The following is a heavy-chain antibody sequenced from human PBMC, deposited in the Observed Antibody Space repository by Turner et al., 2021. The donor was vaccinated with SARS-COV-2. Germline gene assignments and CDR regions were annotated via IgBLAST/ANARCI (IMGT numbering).Heavy chain of an antibody. J-gene: IGHJ4*02. CDR1: GFTFSSYG. CDR2: IRYDGSNK. D-gene: IGHD6-13*01. V-gene: IGHV3-33*01. Sequence: QVQLVESGGGVVQPGRSLRLSCAASGFTFSSYGMHWVRQAPGKGLEWVAVIRYDGSNKYYADSVKGRFTISRDNSKNTLYLQMNSLRAEDTAVYYCARDRVSSSWTFDYWGQGTLVTVSS. CDR3: ARDRVSSSWTFDY.